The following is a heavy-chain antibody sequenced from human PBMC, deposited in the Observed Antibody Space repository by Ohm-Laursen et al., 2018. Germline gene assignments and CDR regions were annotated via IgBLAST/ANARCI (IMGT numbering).Heavy chain of an antibody. Sequence: ASVKVSCKASGYTFNYYDINWLRQATGQGPEWMGWVSPSNGNADSAQKFQGRLTMTRDISTSTAYMELNSLTSEDTAVYYCARNVGDGFDLWGQGTLVTVSS. CDR1: GYTFNYYD. J-gene: IGHJ4*02. D-gene: IGHD2-21*02. CDR2: VSPSNGNA. V-gene: IGHV1-8*01. CDR3: ARNVGDGFDL.